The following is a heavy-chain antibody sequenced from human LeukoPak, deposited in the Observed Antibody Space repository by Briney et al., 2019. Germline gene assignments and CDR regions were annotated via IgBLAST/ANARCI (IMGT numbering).Heavy chain of an antibody. J-gene: IGHJ4*02. D-gene: IGHD6-13*01. CDR1: GFTVSSNY. CDR2: IYSGGIT. Sequence: GGSLRLSCAASGFTVSSNYMSWVRQAPGKGLEWVSVIYSGGITYYADSVKGRFTISRDNSKNTLYLQMNSLRAEDTAVYYCARNLRYSSSWYEDYWGQGTLVTVSS. V-gene: IGHV3-66*01. CDR3: ARNLRYSSSWYEDY.